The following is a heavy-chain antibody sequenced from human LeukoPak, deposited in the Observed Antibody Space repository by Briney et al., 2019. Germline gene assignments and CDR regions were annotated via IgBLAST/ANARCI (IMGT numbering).Heavy chain of an antibody. Sequence: ASVKVSCKASGYTFTSYGITWVRQAPGQGLEWMGWISVYNGDTNYAQKLQGRVTMTTDTSTSTAYMELRSLRSDDTAVYYCARGPSGYSYGSAFDYWGQGTLVTVSS. CDR2: ISVYNGDT. V-gene: IGHV1-18*01. J-gene: IGHJ4*02. CDR3: ARGPSGYSYGSAFDY. D-gene: IGHD5-18*01. CDR1: GYTFTSYG.